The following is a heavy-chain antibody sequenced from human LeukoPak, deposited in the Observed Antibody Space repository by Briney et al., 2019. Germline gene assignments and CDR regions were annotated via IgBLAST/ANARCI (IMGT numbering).Heavy chain of an antibody. CDR3: ARGTHRRWSTVTTLPNDY. Sequence: GGSLRLSCAASGFTLSSYWMHWGRHAPGKGLVWVSRINSDGSSTRYADSVKGRFTISRDNAKNTLYLQMNSLRDEDTAVYYCARGTHRRWSTVTTLPNDYWGQGTLVTVSS. J-gene: IGHJ4*02. CDR2: INSDGSST. CDR1: GFTLSSYW. D-gene: IGHD4-17*01. V-gene: IGHV3-74*01.